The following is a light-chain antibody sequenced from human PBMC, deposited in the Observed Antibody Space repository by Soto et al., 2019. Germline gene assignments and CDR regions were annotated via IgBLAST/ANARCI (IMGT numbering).Light chain of an antibody. CDR3: AAWDDSLSGVV. Sequence: QAVVTQPPSASGTPGQRVTISCSGSSSNIGSYYVYWYQQLPGTAPKLLIYRNNQRPSGVPDRFSGSKSGTSASLAISGLRYEDEADYYCAAWDDSLSGVVFGGGTKLTVL. CDR2: RNN. CDR1: SSNIGSYY. V-gene: IGLV1-47*01. J-gene: IGLJ2*01.